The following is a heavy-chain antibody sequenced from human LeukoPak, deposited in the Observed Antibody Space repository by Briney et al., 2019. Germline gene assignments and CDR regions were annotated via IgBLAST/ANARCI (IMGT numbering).Heavy chain of an antibody. J-gene: IGHJ4*02. V-gene: IGHV3-7*01. CDR2: IKQDGSEK. D-gene: IGHD3-22*01. CDR1: GFTFSSYW. Sequence: GGSLRLSCAASGFTFSSYWMSWVRQAPGKGLEWVANIKQDGSEKYYVDSVKGRFTISRDNAKNSLYLQMNSLRAEDTAVYYCARYYYDSSGYYSPPWWGQGTLVTVSS. CDR3: ARYYYDSSGYYSPPW.